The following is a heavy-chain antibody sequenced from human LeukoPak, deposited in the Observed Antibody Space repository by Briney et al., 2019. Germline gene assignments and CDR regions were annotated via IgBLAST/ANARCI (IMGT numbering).Heavy chain of an antibody. CDR2: IYPGDSDT. Sequence: GESLKISCKGSGYSFTSYWIGWVRQMPGKGREWMGIIYPGDSDTRYSPSFQGQVTISADKSIRTAYLQWSSLKASDTAMYYCARPEGHYDILTGGSLDYWGQGTLVTVSS. V-gene: IGHV5-51*01. CDR1: GYSFTSYW. D-gene: IGHD3-9*01. CDR3: ARPEGHYDILTGGSLDY. J-gene: IGHJ4*02.